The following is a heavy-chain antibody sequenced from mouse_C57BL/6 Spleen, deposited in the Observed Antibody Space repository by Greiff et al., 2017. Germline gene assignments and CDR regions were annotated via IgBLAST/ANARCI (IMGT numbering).Heavy chain of an antibody. J-gene: IGHJ3*01. Sequence: VQLQQSGPELVKPGASVKMSCKASGYSFTNYSMNWVKQSNGQSLEWIGVINPNYGTTNYNQKFKGKATLTVDQSSSTAYMQLNSLTSEDSAVYYYARQTELRAYWGQGTLVTVSA. CDR3: ARQTELRAY. D-gene: IGHD2-12*01. CDR1: GYSFTNYS. V-gene: IGHV1-39*01. CDR2: INPNYGTT.